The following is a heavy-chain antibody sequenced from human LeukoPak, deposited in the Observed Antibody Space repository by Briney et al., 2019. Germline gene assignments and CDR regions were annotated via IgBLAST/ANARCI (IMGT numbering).Heavy chain of an antibody. CDR3: ARRVAVTGIYCFDL. J-gene: IGHJ4*02. D-gene: IGHD6-19*01. CDR1: GGSISAYY. Sequence: SETLSLTCTVSGGSISAYYWSWIRQPPGKGLEWIGYVYYSGATNYNPSLKNRVTISLETSKNQFSLRLTSVTAADTAVYYCARRVAVTGIYCFDLWGQGTPVTVSS. V-gene: IGHV4-59*08. CDR2: VYYSGAT.